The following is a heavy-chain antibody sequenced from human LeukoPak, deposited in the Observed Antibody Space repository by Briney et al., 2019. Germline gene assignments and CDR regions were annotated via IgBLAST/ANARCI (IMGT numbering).Heavy chain of an antibody. CDR1: GYTFTGYY. Sequence: ASVKVSCKASGYTFTGYYMHWVRQAPGQGLEWMGIINPSGGSTSYAQKFQGRVTMTRDMSTSTVYMELSSLRSEDTAVYYCARGSYAVWWELSTKDAFDIWGQGTMVTVSS. J-gene: IGHJ3*02. CDR3: ARGSYAVWWELSTKDAFDI. V-gene: IGHV1-46*01. CDR2: INPSGGST. D-gene: IGHD1-26*01.